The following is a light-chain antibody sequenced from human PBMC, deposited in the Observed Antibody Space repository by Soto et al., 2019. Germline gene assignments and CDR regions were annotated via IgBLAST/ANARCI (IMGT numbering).Light chain of an antibody. V-gene: IGKV3-15*01. Sequence: ELDMTQSPATLSVSPGEGATLSCRAAQNIGNSLGWYQQRPGQAPRLLIYGAFHRATGIPAIFSGSGSGTECTLTINSLQPEDSATYYCQYLGAFGQGTKLEIK. CDR3: QYLGA. J-gene: IGKJ2*01. CDR1: QNIGNS. CDR2: GAF.